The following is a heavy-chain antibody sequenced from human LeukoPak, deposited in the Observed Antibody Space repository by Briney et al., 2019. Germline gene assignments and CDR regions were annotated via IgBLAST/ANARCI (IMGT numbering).Heavy chain of an antibody. D-gene: IGHD3-10*01. CDR1: GGSFSGYY. J-gene: IGHJ5*02. CDR3: ARSRYYGSGSYYKRPRGDWFDP. Sequence: SETLSLTCAVYGGSFSGYYWSWTRQPRGKGLEWSGEINHSGSTNYNPSLKSRVTISVDTSKNQFSLKLSSVTAADTAVYYCARSRYYGSGSYYKRPRGDWFDPWGQGTLVTVSS. V-gene: IGHV4-34*01. CDR2: INHSGST.